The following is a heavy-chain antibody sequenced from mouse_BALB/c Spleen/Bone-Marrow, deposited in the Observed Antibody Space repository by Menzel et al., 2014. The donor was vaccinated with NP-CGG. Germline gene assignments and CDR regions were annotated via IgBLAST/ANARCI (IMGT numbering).Heavy chain of an antibody. Sequence: VQLQQSGPELVKPGASVKISCKASGYAFSSSWMNWVKQRPGQGLEWIGRIYPGDGDTNYNGKFKGKATLTADKSSSTAYMQLSSLTSVDSAVYFCARDYHGSSYDYWGQGTTLTVSS. J-gene: IGHJ2*01. CDR2: IYPGDGDT. CDR1: GYAFSSSW. CDR3: ARDYHGSSYDY. V-gene: IGHV1-82*01. D-gene: IGHD1-1*01.